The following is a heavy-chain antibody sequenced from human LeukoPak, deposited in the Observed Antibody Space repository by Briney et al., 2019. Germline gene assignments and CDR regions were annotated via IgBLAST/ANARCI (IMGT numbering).Heavy chain of an antibody. D-gene: IGHD3-10*01. CDR3: ARDQSRGVKDY. J-gene: IGHJ4*02. V-gene: IGHV4-38-2*02. CDR2: IYNSGST. CDR1: GYSISSGYN. Sequence: SETLTLSCTASGYSISSGYNWGCIRHPPEKVLEWIGSIYNSGSTYYNPSLKSRVTISIDKSKNQFSLKLNTVTAADTAVYYCARDQSRGVKDYWGQGTLVTVSS.